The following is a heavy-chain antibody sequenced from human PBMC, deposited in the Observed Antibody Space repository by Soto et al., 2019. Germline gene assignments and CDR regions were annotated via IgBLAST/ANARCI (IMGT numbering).Heavy chain of an antibody. J-gene: IGHJ4*02. CDR2: ISGSGSTT. CDR3: ARSSLTYFEF. V-gene: IGHV3-11*01. CDR1: GFTFSDYY. Sequence: SLRLSCTAAGFTFSDYYMSWIRQAPGKGLEWLAYISGSGSTTYYTDSVKGRFAISRDNARTSLYLQINSLRVEDSAVYYCARSSLTYFEFWGQGTLVTASS.